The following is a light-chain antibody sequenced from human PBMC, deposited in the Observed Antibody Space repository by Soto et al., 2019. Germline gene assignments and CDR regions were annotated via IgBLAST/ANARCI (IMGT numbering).Light chain of an antibody. CDR1: ENIDNN. J-gene: IGKJ2*01. CDR3: QHYTYWPFT. V-gene: IGKV3D-15*01. CDR2: GGS. Sequence: EIVMTQSPATLSVSPGDRATLSCRASENIDNNFAWYQQKPGQTPSLLIYGGSTRATGVPARFRGSASGTEFTLTISSLQSDDSAVYYCQHYTYWPFTFGQGTKLEIK.